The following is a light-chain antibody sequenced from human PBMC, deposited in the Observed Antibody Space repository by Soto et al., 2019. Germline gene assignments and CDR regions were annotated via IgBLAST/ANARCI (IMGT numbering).Light chain of an antibody. CDR1: QSVSSSY. V-gene: IGKV3-20*01. CDR2: GAS. Sequence: EIVLTQSPGTLSLSPGERATVSCRARQSVSSSYLAWYQQKPGQAPRLLIYGASSRATGIPDRFSGSGSGTDFTLTISRLEPEDFAVYYCQQYGSSPGTFGQGTKVDIK. J-gene: IGKJ1*01. CDR3: QQYGSSPGT.